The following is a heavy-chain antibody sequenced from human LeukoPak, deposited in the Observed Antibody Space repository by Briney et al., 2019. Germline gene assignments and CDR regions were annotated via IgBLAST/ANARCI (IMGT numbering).Heavy chain of an antibody. CDR2: IWSDGSNK. V-gene: IGHV3-33*01. CDR1: GFTFSSYG. CDR3: ARGYCSRRSCYLGADY. J-gene: IGHJ4*02. Sequence: GRSLRLSCAASGFTFSSYGMNWVRQAPGKGLEWVAVIWSDGSNKHYGDSVKGRFTISRDNYKNTLYLQMDNLRVEDTAVYYCARGYCSRRSCYLGADYWGQGTLVTVSS. D-gene: IGHD2-15*01.